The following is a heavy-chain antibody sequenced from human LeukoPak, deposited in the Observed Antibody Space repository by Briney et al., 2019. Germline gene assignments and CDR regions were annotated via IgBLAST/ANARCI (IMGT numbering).Heavy chain of an antibody. CDR3: ARGGPHTVDF. CDR1: GYTFTGYY. D-gene: IGHD4-17*01. J-gene: IGHJ4*02. Sequence: ASVKVSCKASGYTFTGYYMHWVRQAPGQGLEWMGWINPKSGGTNYAQKFQGRVTMTRDTFTSTVYMELSSLRSEDTALYYCARGGPHTVDFWGQGTLVTVSS. CDR2: INPKSGGT. V-gene: IGHV1-2*02.